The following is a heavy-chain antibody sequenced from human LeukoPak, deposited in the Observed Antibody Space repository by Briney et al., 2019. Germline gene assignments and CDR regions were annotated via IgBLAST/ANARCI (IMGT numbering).Heavy chain of an antibody. CDR1: GYTFTNYG. CDR2: ISTYSGNT. J-gene: IGHJ6*02. CDR3: ARGYCRSTSCHEPPLYGMDV. V-gene: IGHV1-18*04. Sequence: ASVKVSCKASGYTFTNYGFSWVRQAPGQGLEWMGWISTYSGNTNYAQQLQGRVTMTSDTSTSTVYMELRSLRSGDTAVYYCARGYCRSTSCHEPPLYGMDVWGQGTTVTVS. D-gene: IGHD2-2*01.